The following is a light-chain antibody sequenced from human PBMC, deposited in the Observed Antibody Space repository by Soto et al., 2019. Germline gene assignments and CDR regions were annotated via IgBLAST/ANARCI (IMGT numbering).Light chain of an antibody. CDR3: QQYNSYS. V-gene: IGKV1-5*01. Sequence: EIQMTQSPSTLSASVGDRVTITCRASQSISSWLAWYQPKPGKAPKLLIYDASSLESGVPSRFSGSGSGTEFTLTISSLQPDDFATYYCQQYNSYSFGQGTKVDI. J-gene: IGKJ1*01. CDR2: DAS. CDR1: QSISSW.